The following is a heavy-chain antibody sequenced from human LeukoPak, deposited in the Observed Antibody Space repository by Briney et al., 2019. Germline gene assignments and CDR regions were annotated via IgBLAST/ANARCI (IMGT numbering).Heavy chain of an antibody. CDR3: AREKRDTAMVTGGWFDP. J-gene: IGHJ5*02. D-gene: IGHD5-18*01. CDR2: IYSGGST. V-gene: IGHV3-53*01. CDR1: GFTVSSNY. Sequence: GGSLRLSCAASGFTVSSNYMSWVRQAPGKGLEWVSVIYSGGSTYYADSVKGRFTISRDNSKNTLYLQMNSLRAEDTAVYYCAREKRDTAMVTGGWFDPWGQGTLVTVSS.